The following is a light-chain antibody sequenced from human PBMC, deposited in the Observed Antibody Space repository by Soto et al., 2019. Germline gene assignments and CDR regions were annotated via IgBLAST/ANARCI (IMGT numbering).Light chain of an antibody. CDR3: QQYNNWPPVT. CDR1: QSLSSN. V-gene: IGKV3-15*01. CDR2: GAS. J-gene: IGKJ4*01. Sequence: EIVMTQSPATLSVSPGERATLSCMASQSLSSNLAWYQQKPGQAPRLLIFGASTRATGVPGRFSGSGSGTEFTLTISSLQSEDSAVYYCQQYNNWPPVTFGGGTKVDIK.